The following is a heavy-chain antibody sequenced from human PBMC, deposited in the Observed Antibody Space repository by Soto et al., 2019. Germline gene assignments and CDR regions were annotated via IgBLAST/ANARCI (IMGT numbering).Heavy chain of an antibody. CDR3: ARDYGDDQSGESWFDP. Sequence: SQTLSLTCAVSAGCISSGGYSWSWIRQPPGTGLELIGYIYHSGSTYYNPSLKSRGTISVDRSKNQCSLKLSSVTAADPPVYYRARDYGDDQSGESWFDPCGRGTLVAV. CDR1: AGCISSGGYS. D-gene: IGHD4-17*01. V-gene: IGHV4-30-2*01. J-gene: IGHJ5*02. CDR2: IYHSGST.